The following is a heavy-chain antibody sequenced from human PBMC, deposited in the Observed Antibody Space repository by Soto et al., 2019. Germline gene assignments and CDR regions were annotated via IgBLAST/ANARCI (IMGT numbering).Heavy chain of an antibody. D-gene: IGHD3-22*01. Sequence: QVQLVQSGAEVKKPGSSVKVSCKASGGTFSSYAISWVRQAPGQGLEWMGGIIPIFGTANYAQKFQGRVTITGDESTSTAYMELSSLRSEDTAVYYCATHGRGDYYDGSGSLDYWGQGTLVTVFS. CDR2: IIPIFGTA. J-gene: IGHJ4*02. V-gene: IGHV1-69*12. CDR1: GGTFSSYA. CDR3: ATHGRGDYYDGSGSLDY.